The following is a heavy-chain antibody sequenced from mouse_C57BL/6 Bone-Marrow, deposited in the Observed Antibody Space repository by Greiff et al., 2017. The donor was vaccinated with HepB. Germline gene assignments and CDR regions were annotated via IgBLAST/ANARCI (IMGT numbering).Heavy chain of an antibody. V-gene: IGHV1-69*01. Sequence: VQLQQPGAELVMPGASVKLSCKASGYTFTSYWMHWVKQRPGQGLEWIGEIDPSDSYTNYNQKFKGKSTLTVDKSSSTAYMQLSSLTSEDSAVYYCARGYYYGSSYLLDYWGQGTTLTVSS. CDR2: IDPSDSYT. J-gene: IGHJ2*01. CDR3: ARGYYYGSSYLLDY. CDR1: GYTFTSYW. D-gene: IGHD1-1*01.